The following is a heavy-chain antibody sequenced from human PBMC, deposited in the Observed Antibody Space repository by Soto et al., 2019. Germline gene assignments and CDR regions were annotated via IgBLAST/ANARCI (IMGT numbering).Heavy chain of an antibody. CDR2: IYYSGST. D-gene: IGHD2-15*01. V-gene: IGHV4-59*01. J-gene: IGHJ5*02. Sequence: SETLSLTCTVSGGSISSYYWSWIRQPPGKGLEWIGYIYYSGSTNYNPSLKSRVTISVDTSKNQFSLKLGSVTAADTAVYYCARTPLGYCSGGSCYWAHPDLWFDPWGQGTLVTVSS. CDR3: ARTPLGYCSGGSCYWAHPDLWFDP. CDR1: GGSISSYY.